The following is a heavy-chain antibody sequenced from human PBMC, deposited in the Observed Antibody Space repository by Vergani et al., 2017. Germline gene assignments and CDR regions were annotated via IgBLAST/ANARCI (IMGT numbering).Heavy chain of an antibody. CDR1: GFTLSNYD. V-gene: IGHV3-30*02. CDR3: GKHFTGWGIDY. Sequence: QVQLVESGGCVVQRGGSLRLSCATSGFTLSNYDMQWIRQGPGKGLEFVAFIQFDGSNQYYADSVKGRFTLSRDFSKNTLYLQMNSLRTYDTATYYCGKHFTGWGIDYWGQGPQVIVSS. D-gene: IGHD3-16*01. CDR2: IQFDGSNQ. J-gene: IGHJ4*02.